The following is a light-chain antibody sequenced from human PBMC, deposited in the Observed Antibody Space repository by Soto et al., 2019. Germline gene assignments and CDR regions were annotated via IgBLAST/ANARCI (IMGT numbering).Light chain of an antibody. CDR2: GAS. Sequence: DIVLTQSPGTLSLSPGERATLSCRASQSVRSTYLAWYQQKPGQAPGLLIYGASSRATGTPDRFSGSGSGTDFTLTISRLEPEDFAVYYCQQYGSSRWTFGQGTKV. CDR3: QQYGSSRWT. CDR1: QSVRSTY. J-gene: IGKJ1*01. V-gene: IGKV3-20*01.